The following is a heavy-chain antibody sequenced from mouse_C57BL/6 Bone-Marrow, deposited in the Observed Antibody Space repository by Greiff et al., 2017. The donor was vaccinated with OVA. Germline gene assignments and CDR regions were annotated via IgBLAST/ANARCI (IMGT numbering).Heavy chain of an antibody. V-gene: IGHV1-82*01. CDR2: IYPGDGDT. Sequence: QVQLKQSGPELVKPGASVKISCKASGYAFSSSWMNWVKQRPGKGLEWIGRIYPGDGDTNYNGKFKGKATLTADKSSSTAYMQLSSLTSEDSAVYFCAKRPHYYGSDWYFDVWGTGTTVTVSS. CDR3: AKRPHYYGSDWYFDV. J-gene: IGHJ1*03. CDR1: GYAFSSSW. D-gene: IGHD1-1*01.